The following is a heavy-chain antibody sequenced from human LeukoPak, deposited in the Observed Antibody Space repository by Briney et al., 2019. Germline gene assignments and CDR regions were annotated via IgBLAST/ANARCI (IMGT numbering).Heavy chain of an antibody. CDR2: INHSGST. CDR3: ASGIYSSGWPYFDY. D-gene: IGHD6-19*01. Sequence: SETLSLTCAVYGGSFSGYYWSWIRQPPGKGLEWIGEINHSGSTNYNPSLKSRVTISVDTSKNQFSLKLSSVTAADTAVYYCASGIYSSGWPYFDYWGQGTLVTVSS. V-gene: IGHV4-34*01. CDR1: GGSFSGYY. J-gene: IGHJ4*02.